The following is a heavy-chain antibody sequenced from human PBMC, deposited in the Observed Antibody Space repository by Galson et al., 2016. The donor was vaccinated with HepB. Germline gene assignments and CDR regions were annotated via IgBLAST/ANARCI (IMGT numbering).Heavy chain of an antibody. V-gene: IGHV4-59*06. CDR1: GGSISTYY. Sequence: SETLSLTCSVSGGSISTYYWTWIRQHPGKGLEWIGYIYYSGSTYYNPSLKSRVTISVDTSKNQFSLKLSSVTAADTAVYYCARMGYGDAYYFDYWGQGTLVTVSS. J-gene: IGHJ4*02. CDR3: ARMGYGDAYYFDY. D-gene: IGHD4-17*01. CDR2: IYYSGST.